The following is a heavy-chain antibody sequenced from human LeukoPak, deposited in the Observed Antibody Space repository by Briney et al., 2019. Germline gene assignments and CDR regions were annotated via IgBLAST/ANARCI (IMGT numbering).Heavy chain of an antibody. V-gene: IGHV3-74*01. CDR1: GFTFSNHW. Sequence: PGGSLRLSCAASGFTFSNHWMHWVRQAPGKGLMWVSRINRDGSRTDYADSVKGRFTISRDDAKNTLYLQVSNLRAEDTAVYFCARGGGLDAWGQGATVTVSS. CDR3: ARGGGLDA. D-gene: IGHD3-16*01. J-gene: IGHJ6*02. CDR2: INRDGSRT.